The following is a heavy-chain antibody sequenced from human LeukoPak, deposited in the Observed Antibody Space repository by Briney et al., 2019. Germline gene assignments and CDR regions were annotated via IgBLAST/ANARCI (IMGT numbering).Heavy chain of an antibody. Sequence: GGSLRLSCAASGFTFSNAWMSWVRQAPGKGREWVGRIKSKTDGGTTDYAAPVKGRFTISRDDSKNTLYLQMNSLKTEDTAVYYCTTWSSVAGHDYWGQGTLVTVSS. D-gene: IGHD6-19*01. CDR3: TTWSSVAGHDY. CDR1: GFTFSNAW. CDR2: IKSKTDGGTT. V-gene: IGHV3-15*01. J-gene: IGHJ4*02.